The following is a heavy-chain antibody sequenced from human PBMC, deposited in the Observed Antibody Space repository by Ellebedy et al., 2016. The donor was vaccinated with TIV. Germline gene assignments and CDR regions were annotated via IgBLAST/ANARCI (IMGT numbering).Heavy chain of an antibody. Sequence: GESLKISCAASGFTFSSYSMNWVRQAPGKGLEWVSSISSSSSYIYYADSVKGRFTISRDNAKNSLYLQMNSLRAEDTAVYYCARVARVFGVVITPLLDYWGQGTLVTVSS. V-gene: IGHV3-21*01. CDR2: ISSSSSYI. CDR3: ARVARVFGVVITPLLDY. J-gene: IGHJ4*02. CDR1: GFTFSSYS. D-gene: IGHD3-3*01.